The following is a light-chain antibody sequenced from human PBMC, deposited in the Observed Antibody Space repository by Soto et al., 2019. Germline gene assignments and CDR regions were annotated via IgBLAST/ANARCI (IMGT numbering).Light chain of an antibody. Sequence: IVLTQSPGTLSLSPWERATLSCRASQSAISNLAWYQQKPGQTPRHLIYDASTRATDIPARFSGSGSGTDFTLTISSLLSEDFAVYYCHQYYKWPLTFGGGTKVDIK. CDR3: HQYYKWPLT. CDR1: QSAISN. J-gene: IGKJ4*01. CDR2: DAS. V-gene: IGKV3-15*01.